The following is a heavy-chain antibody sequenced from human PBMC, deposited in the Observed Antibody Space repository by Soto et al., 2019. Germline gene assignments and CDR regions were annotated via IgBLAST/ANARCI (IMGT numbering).Heavy chain of an antibody. D-gene: IGHD2-2*01. V-gene: IGHV3-74*01. Sequence: PVGSLILSCAASGFRFDSYWMHWVRQAPGQGPMWVSRIDYDGTTTNYADSVKGRFTISRDNAKSTLYLQMNSLRPEDTAVYYCTRGPRASSGGTGAYWGKGTLVTVSS. J-gene: IGHJ1*01. CDR3: TRGPRASSGGTGAY. CDR2: IDYDGTTT. CDR1: GFRFDSYW.